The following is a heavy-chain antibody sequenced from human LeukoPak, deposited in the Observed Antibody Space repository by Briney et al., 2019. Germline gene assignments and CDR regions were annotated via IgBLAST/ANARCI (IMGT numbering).Heavy chain of an antibody. J-gene: IGHJ6*02. Sequence: GGSLRLSCAASGFTFSSYSMNWVRQAPGKGLEWVSSISSSSSYIYYADSVKGRFTISRDNAKNPLYLQMNSLRSEDTAVYYCARMRIVVVNLKYYYYGMDVWGQGTTVTVSS. CDR2: ISSSSSYI. CDR3: ARMRIVVVNLKYYYYGMDV. V-gene: IGHV3-21*01. CDR1: GFTFSSYS. D-gene: IGHD3-22*01.